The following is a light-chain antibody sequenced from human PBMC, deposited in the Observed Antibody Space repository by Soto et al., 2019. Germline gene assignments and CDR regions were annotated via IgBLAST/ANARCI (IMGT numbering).Light chain of an antibody. J-gene: IGKJ1*01. Sequence: IVLTQSPATLSLSPGERATLSCTASQSASSSDLAWYQQRPGQAPRLLIYDASSRAAGIPSRFGGSGSGADFTLTISRLEPEDFAVYYCQHYGTSPAFGQGTKVEI. V-gene: IGKV3-20*01. CDR3: QHYGTSPA. CDR1: QSASSSD. CDR2: DAS.